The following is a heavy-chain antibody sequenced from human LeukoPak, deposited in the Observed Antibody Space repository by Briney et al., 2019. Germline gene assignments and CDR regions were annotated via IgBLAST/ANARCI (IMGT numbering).Heavy chain of an antibody. V-gene: IGHV1-46*01. CDR2: INPSGGRT. D-gene: IGHD1-7*01. J-gene: IGHJ3*02. Sequence: GASVKVSCKASGYTFTGYYMHWVRQAPGQGLEWMGIINPSGGRTSYAQKFQGRVTMTRDTSTSTVYMELSSLRSEDTAVYYCARRQTTSDAFDIWGQGTMVTVSS. CDR1: GYTFTGYY. CDR3: ARRQTTSDAFDI.